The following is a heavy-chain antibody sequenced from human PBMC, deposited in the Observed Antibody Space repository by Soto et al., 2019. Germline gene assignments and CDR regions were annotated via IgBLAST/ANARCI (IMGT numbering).Heavy chain of an antibody. Sequence: SETLSLTCTVSGSSLNSSRYYWGWIRQPPGKGLEWIGSMFYGVSTYYNPSLKSRVTVSVDTSKNQFSLNLRSVTAADRAVYYCARLPSRHLVDYWGQGTLVTVSS. V-gene: IGHV4-39*01. J-gene: IGHJ4*02. CDR3: ARLPSRHLVDY. CDR2: MFYGVST. D-gene: IGHD3-3*02. CDR1: GSSLNSSRYY.